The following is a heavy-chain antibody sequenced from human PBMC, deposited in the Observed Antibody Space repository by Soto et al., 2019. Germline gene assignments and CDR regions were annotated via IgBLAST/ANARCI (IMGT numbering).Heavy chain of an antibody. CDR2: IIPMFGTA. D-gene: IGHD5-18*01. J-gene: IGHJ4*02. CDR3: ARGIQLWLRRINNGYSR. CDR1: GGTFSTYA. V-gene: IGHV1-69*05. Sequence: QVQLVQSGAEVKKPESSVKVSCKAPGGTFSTYAISWVRQAPGQGLEWMGGIIPMFGTANYAQRFQDRVTXTXNESTNTDYMELSSLRSEDTAVYSCARGIQLWLRRINNGYSRWGQGTLVTVSS.